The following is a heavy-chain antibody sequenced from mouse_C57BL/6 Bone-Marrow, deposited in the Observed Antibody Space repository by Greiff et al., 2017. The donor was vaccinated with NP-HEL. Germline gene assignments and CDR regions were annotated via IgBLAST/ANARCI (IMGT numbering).Heavy chain of an antibody. Sequence: QVQLQQPGAELVKPGASVKLSCKASGYTFTSYWMQWVKQRPGQGLEWIGEIDPSDSYTNYNQKFKGKATLTVDTSSSTAYMQLSSLTSEDSAVYYCARGYYGREGHYAMDYWGQGTSVTVSS. CDR2: IDPSDSYT. CDR1: GYTFTSYW. V-gene: IGHV1-50*01. J-gene: IGHJ4*01. CDR3: ARGYYGREGHYAMDY. D-gene: IGHD1-1*01.